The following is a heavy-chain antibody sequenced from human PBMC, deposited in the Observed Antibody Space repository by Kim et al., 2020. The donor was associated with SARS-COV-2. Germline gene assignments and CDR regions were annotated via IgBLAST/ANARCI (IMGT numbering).Heavy chain of an antibody. Sequence: SETLSLTCTVSGGSISSGGYYWSWIRQHPGKGLEWIGYIYYSGSTYYNPSLKSRVTISVDTSKNQFSLKLSSVTAADTAVYYCARARAIFGVVMGWFDPWGQGTRGPGSS. D-gene: IGHD3-3*01. CDR2: IYYSGST. CDR3: ARARAIFGVVMGWFDP. V-gene: IGHV4-31*03. J-gene: IGHJ5*02. CDR1: GGSISSGGYY.